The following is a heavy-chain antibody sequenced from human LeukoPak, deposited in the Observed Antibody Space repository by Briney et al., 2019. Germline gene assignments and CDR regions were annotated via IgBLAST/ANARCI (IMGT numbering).Heavy chain of an antibody. Sequence: GGSLRLSCASSGFTFSSYAMHWVSQAPGKGLEWVAVISYDGSNKYYADSVKGRFTISRDNSKNTLYLQMNSLRAEDTAVYYCARDQLRFLEWSWDYWGQGTLVTVSS. CDR2: ISYDGSNK. CDR1: GFTFSSYA. CDR3: ARDQLRFLEWSWDY. J-gene: IGHJ4*02. D-gene: IGHD3-3*01. V-gene: IGHV3-30*04.